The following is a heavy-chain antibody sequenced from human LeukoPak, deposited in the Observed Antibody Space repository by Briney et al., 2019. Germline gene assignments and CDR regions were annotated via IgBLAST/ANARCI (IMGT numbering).Heavy chain of an antibody. V-gene: IGHV3-74*01. CDR3: ARDHGYGGRFDFDY. CDR1: GFTFSSYW. CDR2: IHSDGTTT. J-gene: IGHJ4*02. D-gene: IGHD4-23*01. Sequence: GGSLRLSCAASGFTFSSYWMHWVRQAPGKGLVWVSRIHSDGTTTSYADSVKCRFTISRDNAKNTLYLQMNSLRAEATSVYYCARDHGYGGRFDFDYWGQGTLVTVSS.